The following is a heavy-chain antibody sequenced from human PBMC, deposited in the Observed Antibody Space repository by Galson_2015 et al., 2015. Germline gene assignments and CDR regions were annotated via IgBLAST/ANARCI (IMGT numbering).Heavy chain of an antibody. CDR3: ARDGKNGSGYYTGEDY. CDR2: IYHSGST. Sequence: SETLSLTCAVSGGSISSSNWWSWVRQPPGKGLEWIGEIYHSGSTNYNPSLKSQVTISVDKSKNQFSLKLSSVTAADTAVYYCARDGKNGSGYYTGEDYWGQGTLVTVSS. V-gene: IGHV4-4*02. D-gene: IGHD3-22*01. CDR1: GGSISSSNW. J-gene: IGHJ4*02.